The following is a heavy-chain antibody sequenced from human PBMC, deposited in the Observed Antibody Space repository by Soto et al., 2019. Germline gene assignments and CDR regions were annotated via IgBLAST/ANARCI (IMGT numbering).Heavy chain of an antibody. D-gene: IGHD3-10*01. CDR3: AKLWFGESLSPFDD. CDR2: ISASGSRT. J-gene: IGHJ4*02. CDR1: GFTVCNYA. V-gene: IGHV3-23*01. Sequence: GGSLRLSCSASGFTVCNYAMTWVRQAPGKGLEWVSSISASGSRTYYADSVKGRFTISRDDSKNTLHLQMNSLRAEDTALYYCAKLWFGESLSPFDDWGQGTLVTVSS.